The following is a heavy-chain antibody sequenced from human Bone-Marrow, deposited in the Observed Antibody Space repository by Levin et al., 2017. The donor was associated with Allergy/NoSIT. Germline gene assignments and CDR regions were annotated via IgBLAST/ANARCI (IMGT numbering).Heavy chain of an antibody. CDR2: ISTSGNNR. D-gene: IGHD3-3*01. V-gene: IGHV3-11*01. CDR1: GFTFSDHY. Sequence: KPGGSLRLSCAASGFTFSDHYMSWIRQAPGKGLEWLSYISTSGNNRYYADSVKGRFTISRDNAKNSLSLQMNTLRADDSAVYYCARIRFHYQHGMDVWGQGTTVTVSS. CDR3: ARIRFHYQHGMDV. J-gene: IGHJ6*02.